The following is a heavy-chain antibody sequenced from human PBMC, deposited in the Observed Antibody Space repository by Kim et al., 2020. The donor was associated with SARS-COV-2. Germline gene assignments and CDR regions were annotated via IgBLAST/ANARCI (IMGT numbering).Heavy chain of an antibody. J-gene: IGHJ3*02. CDR2: IHYTGTT. V-gene: IGHV4-31*03. D-gene: IGHD3-3*01. CDR1: GGSINRPAYY. CDR3: ARDEKTFGAVIRDAIDI. Sequence: SETLSLTCSVSGGSINRPAYYWSWIRQHPGKGLEWIGYIHYTGTTDYNPSLKSRVTISVDTSKNQFSLKLTSVTAADTAVYYCARDEKTFGAVIRDAIDIWGQGTMVTVSS.